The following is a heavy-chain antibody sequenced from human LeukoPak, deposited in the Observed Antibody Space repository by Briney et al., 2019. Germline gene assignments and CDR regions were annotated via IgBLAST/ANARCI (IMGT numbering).Heavy chain of an antibody. J-gene: IGHJ4*02. D-gene: IGHD5-18*01. CDR3: AGAGYSYGAFFD. V-gene: IGHV3-23*01. CDR1: GFTFSSYA. CDR2: ISGSGNRT. Sequence: GGSLRLSCAASGFTFSSYAMSWVRQAPGKGLEWVSAISGSGNRTFYADSVKGRFAISRDNSKNTVYLQMSSLRAGDTAVYYCAGAGYSYGAFFDWGQGTLVTVSS.